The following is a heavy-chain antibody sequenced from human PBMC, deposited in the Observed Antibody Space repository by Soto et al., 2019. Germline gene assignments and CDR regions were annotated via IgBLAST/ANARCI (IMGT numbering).Heavy chain of an antibody. Sequence: ASVKVSCKASGYTFASYGISWVRQAPGQGLEWMGGIIPIFGTANYAQKFQGRVTITADESTSTAYMELSSLRSEDTAVYYCARDQRLIFYYDAPQNWFDPWGQGTLVTVSS. CDR2: IIPIFGTA. D-gene: IGHD3-22*01. CDR3: ARDQRLIFYYDAPQNWFDP. V-gene: IGHV1-69*13. CDR1: GYTFASYG. J-gene: IGHJ5*02.